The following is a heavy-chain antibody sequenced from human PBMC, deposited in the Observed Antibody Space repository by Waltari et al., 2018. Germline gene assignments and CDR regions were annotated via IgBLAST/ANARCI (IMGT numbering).Heavy chain of an antibody. CDR3: ARRYYDFWSGYYIRFDP. CDR1: GGSFSGYY. CDR2: IKHSGST. Sequence: QVQLQQWGAGLLKPSETLSLTCAVYGGSFSGYYWSWIRQPPGKGLEWIGEIKHSGSTNYNPSLRSRVIISVDTSKNQFSLKLSSVTAADTAVYYCARRYYDFWSGYYIRFDPWGQGTLVTVSS. J-gene: IGHJ5*02. D-gene: IGHD3-3*01. V-gene: IGHV4-34*01.